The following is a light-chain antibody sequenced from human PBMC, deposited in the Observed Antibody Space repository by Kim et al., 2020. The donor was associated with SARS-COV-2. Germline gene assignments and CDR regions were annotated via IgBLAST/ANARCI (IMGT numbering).Light chain of an antibody. V-gene: IGKV3-11*01. CDR1: QGVSTS. Sequence: LSPGQRATLSCRASQGVSTSIAWYQQRRGKAPRLLIYGVSNRATGIPVRFSGSGSGTDFTLTISSLEPEDFAVYYCQQYSDWPQTFGQGTKVDIK. J-gene: IGKJ1*01. CDR3: QQYSDWPQT. CDR2: GVS.